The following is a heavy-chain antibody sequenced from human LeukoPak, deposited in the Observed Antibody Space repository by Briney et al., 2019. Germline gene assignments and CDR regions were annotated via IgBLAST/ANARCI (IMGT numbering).Heavy chain of an antibody. Sequence: GRCLRLSCAASGFTFSSIAMSWVRQAPRQGLEWVSAISGSGGSTYYADSVKGRFTISRDNSKNTLYLQMNSLRAEDTAVYYCAKDSIAVAGLFDYWGQGTLVTVSS. CDR3: AKDSIAVAGLFDY. CDR2: ISGSGGST. J-gene: IGHJ4*02. CDR1: GFTFSSIA. D-gene: IGHD6-19*01. V-gene: IGHV3-23*01.